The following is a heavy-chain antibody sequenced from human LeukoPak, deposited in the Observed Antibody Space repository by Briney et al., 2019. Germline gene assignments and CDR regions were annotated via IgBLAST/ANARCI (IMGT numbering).Heavy chain of an antibody. Sequence: PGGSLRLSCAASGFTFSSYSMNWVRQAPGKGLEWVSSISSSSSYIYYADSVKGRFTISRDNAKNSLYLQMNSLRAEDTAVYYCARVGGDIVVVPAAPDYWGQGTVVTVSS. CDR3: ARVGGDIVVVPAAPDY. D-gene: IGHD2-2*01. CDR1: GFTFSSYS. CDR2: ISSSSSYI. V-gene: IGHV3-21*04. J-gene: IGHJ4*02.